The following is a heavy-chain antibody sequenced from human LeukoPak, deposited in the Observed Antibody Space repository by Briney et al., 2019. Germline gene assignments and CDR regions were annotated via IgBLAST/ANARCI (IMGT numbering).Heavy chain of an antibody. Sequence: PGGSLRFSCAASGFTFSTTWLHWVRKTPGEGLVWVSRMNSDGSTTNYADSVKGRFTISRDNAKSTLYLQMNNLRVEDTAVYYCATAGNYRFDNWGQGTLVTVSP. V-gene: IGHV3-74*01. CDR2: MNSDGSTT. CDR3: ATAGNYRFDN. J-gene: IGHJ4*02. D-gene: IGHD1-7*01. CDR1: GFTFSTTW.